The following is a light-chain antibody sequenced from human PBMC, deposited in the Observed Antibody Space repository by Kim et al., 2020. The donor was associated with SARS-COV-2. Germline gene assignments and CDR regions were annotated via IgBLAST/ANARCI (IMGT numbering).Light chain of an antibody. CDR3: QQYNNWPPST. J-gene: IGKJ4*01. V-gene: IGKV3-15*01. CDR2: DAS. Sequence: LGERAPPSRRVRQRIGSNLAWYQQKPGQAPRLLISDASTRATGVPARFSGTGSGTEFTLTISSLQSEDFAVYYCQQYNNWPPSTFGGGTKVEIK. CDR1: QRIGSN.